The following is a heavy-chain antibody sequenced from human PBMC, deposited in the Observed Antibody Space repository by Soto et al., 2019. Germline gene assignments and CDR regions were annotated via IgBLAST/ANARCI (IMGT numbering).Heavy chain of an antibody. CDR1: GYTFTGYY. Sequence: GASVKVSCKASGYTFTGYYMHWVRQAPGQGLEWMGWINPNSGGTNYAQKFQGWVTMTRDTSISTAYMELSRLRSDDTAVYYCARHGQLVTYYYYGMDVWGQGTTVTVSS. J-gene: IGHJ6*02. CDR3: ARHGQLVTYYYYGMDV. V-gene: IGHV1-2*04. D-gene: IGHD6-6*01. CDR2: INPNSGGT.